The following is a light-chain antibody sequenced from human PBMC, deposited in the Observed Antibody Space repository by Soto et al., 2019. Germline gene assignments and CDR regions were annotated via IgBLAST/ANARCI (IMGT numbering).Light chain of an antibody. V-gene: IGKV3-11*01. CDR1: ESISSY. CDR2: DAS. Sequence: EIVLTQSPATLSLSPGERATLSCRASESISSYLAWYQQRPGQAPSLLIYDASNRATGIPARFSGSGSGTDFTLTIDNLEPEDFALYYCQQRSKWPLTFGGRTKVEI. CDR3: QQRSKWPLT. J-gene: IGKJ4*01.